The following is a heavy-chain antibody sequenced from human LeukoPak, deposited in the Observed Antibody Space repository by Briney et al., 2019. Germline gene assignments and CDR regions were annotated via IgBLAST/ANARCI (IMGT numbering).Heavy chain of an antibody. CDR2: ISGSGGST. J-gene: IGHJ5*02. CDR1: GFTFSSYA. CDR3: AKEGDYYDSSGYYPLYNWFDP. V-gene: IGHV3-23*01. D-gene: IGHD3-22*01. Sequence: QSGRSLRLSRAASGFTFSSYAMSWARQAPRKGMEWVSAISGSGGSTYYADSVKGRFTISRDNSKNTLYLQMNSLRAEDTAVYYCAKEGDYYDSSGYYPLYNWFDPWGQGTPVTVSS.